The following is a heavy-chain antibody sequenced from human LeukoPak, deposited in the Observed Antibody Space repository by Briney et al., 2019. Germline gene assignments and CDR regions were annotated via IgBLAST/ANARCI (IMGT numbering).Heavy chain of an antibody. CDR2: IKEDGSEK. CDR3: ARSTGVGGWFH. Sequence: QTGGSLRLSCAASGFTYRIYWMSWVRQAPGKGLEWVANIKEDGSEKHYVGSVKGRFTISRDNAKNSLYLQMNSLRVDDAAVYYCARSTGVGGWFHWGQGTLVTVSS. CDR1: GFTYRIYW. V-gene: IGHV3-7*01. D-gene: IGHD6-19*01. J-gene: IGHJ4*02.